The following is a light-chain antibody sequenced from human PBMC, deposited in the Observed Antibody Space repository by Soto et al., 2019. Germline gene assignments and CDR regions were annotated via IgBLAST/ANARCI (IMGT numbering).Light chain of an antibody. Sequence: DIQMTQSPSSLSASVGDRVTISCRSSQNIIFYLNWYQQKPGKAPKLLISAASKLQSGVPSRFSGSGSGTDFALTISILQPVDFATYFCQQSYTTPVYYIGQGTKLESK. CDR3: QQSYTTPVYY. CDR2: AAS. CDR1: QNIIFY. V-gene: IGKV1-39*01. J-gene: IGKJ2*01.